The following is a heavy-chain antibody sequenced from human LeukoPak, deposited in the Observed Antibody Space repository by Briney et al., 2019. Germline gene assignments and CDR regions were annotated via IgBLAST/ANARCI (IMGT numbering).Heavy chain of an antibody. J-gene: IGHJ4*02. CDR1: GGSISSGGYY. D-gene: IGHD4-23*01. CDR3: ARYYYGGNPGDYFAY. Sequence: SETLSLTCTVSGGSISSGGYYWSWIRQHPGKGLEWIGCIHFSGSTYYNPSLKSRVTISVDTSKNQFSLHLSSVTAADTAVYYCARYYYGGNPGDYFAYRGQRTLVTVPS. CDR2: IHFSGST. V-gene: IGHV4-31*03.